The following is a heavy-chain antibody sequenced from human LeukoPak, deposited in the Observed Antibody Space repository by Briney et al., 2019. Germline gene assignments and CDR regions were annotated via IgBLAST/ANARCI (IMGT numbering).Heavy chain of an antibody. V-gene: IGHV3-30*04. Sequence: GTSLRLSCVASGFTFNDYTMHWVRQAPGKGLEWVAVISYDGSNKYDADSVKGRFTISRDNAKNSLYLQTNSLRAEDTAMYYCARSRPIRPTFFDYWGQGNLVTVSS. J-gene: IGHJ4*02. CDR2: ISYDGSNK. D-gene: IGHD1-1*01. CDR1: GFTFNDYT. CDR3: ARSRPIRPTFFDY.